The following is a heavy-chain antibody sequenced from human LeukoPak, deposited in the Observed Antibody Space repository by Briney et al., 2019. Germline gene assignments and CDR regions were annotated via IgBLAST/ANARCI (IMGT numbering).Heavy chain of an antibody. Sequence: GGSLRLSCTASGFTFGDYAMSWVRQAPGKGLEWVGFIRSKAYGGTTEYAASAKGRFTISRDDSKSIAYLQMNSLKTEDTAVYYCTRVKAAAGGWFDPWGQGTLVTVSS. CDR2: IRSKAYGGTT. V-gene: IGHV3-49*04. J-gene: IGHJ5*02. D-gene: IGHD6-13*01. CDR3: TRVKAAAGGWFDP. CDR1: GFTFGDYA.